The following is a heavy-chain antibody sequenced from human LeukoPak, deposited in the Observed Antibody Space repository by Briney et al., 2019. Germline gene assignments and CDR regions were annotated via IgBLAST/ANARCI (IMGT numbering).Heavy chain of an antibody. CDR3: ARGYGTSGWVWFDP. D-gene: IGHD6-19*01. CDR1: GYTFTGYY. J-gene: IGHJ5*02. Sequence: GASVKVSCKASGYTFTGYYMHWVRQAPGQGLEWMGWINPNSGGTNYAQKFQGRVTMTRDTSISTAYMELSRLRSDDTAVYYCARGYGTSGWVWFDPWGQGTLVTVSP. V-gene: IGHV1-2*02. CDR2: INPNSGGT.